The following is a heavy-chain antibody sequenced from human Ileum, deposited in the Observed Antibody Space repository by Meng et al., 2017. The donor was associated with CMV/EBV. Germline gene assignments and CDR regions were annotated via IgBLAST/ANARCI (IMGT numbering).Heavy chain of an antibody. J-gene: IGHJ4*02. CDR1: GFSINHYA. CDR3: VKDPHVHVVVIPADYFDH. D-gene: IGHD2-2*01. V-gene: IGHV3-23*01. CDR2: ISGSGTIT. Sequence: GGSLRLSCAASGFSINHYAMSWVRQAPGKGLEWVSAISGSGTITYYADSVKGRFTISRDNSTNTLYLHMNSLRAEDTALYYCVKDPHVHVVVIPADYFDHWGQGTLVTVSS.